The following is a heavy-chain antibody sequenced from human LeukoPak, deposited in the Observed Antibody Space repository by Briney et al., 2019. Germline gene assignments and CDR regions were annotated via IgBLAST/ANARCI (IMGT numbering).Heavy chain of an antibody. V-gene: IGHV3-48*03. CDR2: ISPSGTTI. CDR1: GFTFSTDE. J-gene: IGHJ4*02. Sequence: PGGSLRLSCAASGFTFSTDEMNWIRQAPGKGLEWVSYISPSGTTIYYADSVKGRFTISRDNAKNSVYLQMNSLRAEETAVYYCPRKTFGTVYFDSWGQGPLVTVSS. CDR3: PRKTFGTVYFDS. D-gene: IGHD1-1*01.